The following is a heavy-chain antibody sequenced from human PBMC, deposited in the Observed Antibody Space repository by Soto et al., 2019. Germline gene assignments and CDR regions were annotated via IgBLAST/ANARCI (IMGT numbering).Heavy chain of an antibody. CDR1: GYTFTSYA. Sequence: QVQLVQSGAEVKKPGASVKVSCKASGYTFTSYAMHWVRQASGQRLGWMGWINAGNGNTKYSQKFQGRVTITRDTSASTAYMELSSLRSEDTAVYYCARDHTAYSSSWYGMDVWGQGTTVTVSS. CDR2: INAGNGNT. V-gene: IGHV1-3*01. J-gene: IGHJ6*02. CDR3: ARDHTAYSSSWYGMDV. D-gene: IGHD6-13*01.